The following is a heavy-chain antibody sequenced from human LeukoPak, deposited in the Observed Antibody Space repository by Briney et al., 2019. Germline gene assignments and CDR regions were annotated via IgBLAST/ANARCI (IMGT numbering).Heavy chain of an antibody. CDR2: ISGSGGST. CDR1: GLTFSNYA. D-gene: IGHD2-2*01. CDR3: AKPHSTSWGYFDY. J-gene: IGHJ4*02. V-gene: IGHV3-23*01. Sequence: PGGSLRLSCAASGLTFSNYAMSWVRQAPGKGLEWVSAISGSGGSTYYADSVKGRFTISRDNSKNTLYLQMNSLIPEDTAVYYCAKPHSTSWGYFDYWGQGTLVTVSS.